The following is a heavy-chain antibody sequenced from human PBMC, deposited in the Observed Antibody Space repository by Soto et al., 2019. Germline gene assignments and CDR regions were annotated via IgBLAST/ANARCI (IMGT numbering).Heavy chain of an antibody. D-gene: IGHD2-21*01. CDR2: ISYDGYNS. CDR1: GFTFSSYT. CDR3: ARDSRTPSSEQLWAVNCFDP. J-gene: IGHJ5*02. Sequence: QVQLLESGGGVVQPGRSLRLSCAASGFTFSSYTMHWVRQAPGRGLEWVAVISYDGYNSFYTDSVRGRFTISRDNSKNALFLQMNSLGSEDTAVYYCARDSRTPSSEQLWAVNCFDPWGQGTLVTVSS. V-gene: IGHV3-30-3*01.